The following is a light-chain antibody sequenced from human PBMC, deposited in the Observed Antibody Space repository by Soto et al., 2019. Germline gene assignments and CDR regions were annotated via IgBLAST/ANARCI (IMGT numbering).Light chain of an antibody. CDR2: ENN. V-gene: IGLV1-51*02. CDR3: GAWDSSLSAGV. CDR1: SFNIGNNY. Sequence: QSVLTQPPSVSAAPGQKVTISCSGSSFNIGNNYVSWFQHLPGTAPKLLIYENNNRPPGIPDRFFASKSGTSATLGITGLQTGDEADYYCGAWDSSLSAGVFGGGTKLTVL. J-gene: IGLJ3*02.